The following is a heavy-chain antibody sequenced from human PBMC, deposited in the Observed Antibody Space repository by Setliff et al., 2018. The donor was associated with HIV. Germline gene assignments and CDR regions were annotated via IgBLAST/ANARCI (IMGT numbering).Heavy chain of an antibody. V-gene: IGHV3-15*01. D-gene: IGHD7-27*01. J-gene: IGHJ4*02. CDR2: IKGKSDGGTT. CDR3: TRDRLGIFRFLDS. CDR1: GFSFSVSW. Sequence: GGSLRLSCAASGFSFSVSWMTWIRHTGKGLEWVRRIKGKSDGGTTDYGAPATGRFIVSRDDSKRIAYLQMNSLKSEYTAVYFCTRDRLGIFRFLDSWGQGTLGTVSS.